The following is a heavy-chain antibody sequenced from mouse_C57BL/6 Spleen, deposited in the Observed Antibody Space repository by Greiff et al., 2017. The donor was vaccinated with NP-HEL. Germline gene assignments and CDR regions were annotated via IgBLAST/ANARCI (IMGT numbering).Heavy chain of an antibody. D-gene: IGHD1-1*02. CDR3: HKGGSCYDGGNEEYFDD. CDR1: GYTFTDYE. CDR2: IDPETGGT. J-gene: IGHJ1*03. V-gene: IGHV1-15*01. Sequence: QVQLQQSGAELVRPGASVTLSCKASGYTFTDYEMHWVQQTPVHGLEWIGAIDPETGGTAYNQKFKGKATLTADNSSSTAYMQLRSLTSEDSAVYYSHKGGSCYDGGNEEYFDDWGTGTTVTVSS.